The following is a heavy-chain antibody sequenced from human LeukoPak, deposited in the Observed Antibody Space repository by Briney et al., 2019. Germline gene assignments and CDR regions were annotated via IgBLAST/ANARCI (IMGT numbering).Heavy chain of an antibody. D-gene: IGHD2-2*01. Sequence: GGSLRLSCAASGFTFSSYAMHWVRQAPGKGLEWVAVISYDGSNKYYADSVKGRFTISRDNSKNTLYLQMNSLRAEDTAVYYCAKGDDIVVVPAAPGDYWGQGTLVTVSS. V-gene: IGHV3-30-3*01. CDR2: ISYDGSNK. CDR3: AKGDDIVVVPAAPGDY. CDR1: GFTFSSYA. J-gene: IGHJ4*02.